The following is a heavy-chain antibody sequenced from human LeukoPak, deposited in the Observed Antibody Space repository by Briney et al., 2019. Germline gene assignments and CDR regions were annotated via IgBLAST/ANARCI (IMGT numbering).Heavy chain of an antibody. D-gene: IGHD2-21*02. CDR1: GFTFSSYG. Sequence: PGGSLRLSCAASGFTFSSYGMHWVRQAPGKGVEWVAVISYDGSNKYYADSVKGRFTISRDNSKNTLYLQMNSLRAEDTAVYYCAKDRWGHCGGDCYFFDYWGQGTLVTVSS. CDR2: ISYDGSNK. CDR3: AKDRWGHCGGDCYFFDY. V-gene: IGHV3-30*18. J-gene: IGHJ4*02.